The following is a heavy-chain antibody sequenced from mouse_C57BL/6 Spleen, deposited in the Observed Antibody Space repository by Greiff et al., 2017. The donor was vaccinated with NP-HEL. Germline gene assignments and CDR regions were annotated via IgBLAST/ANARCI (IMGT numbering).Heavy chain of an antibody. J-gene: IGHJ1*03. CDR1: GFTFSDYG. V-gene: IGHV5-17*01. CDR3: ARPDYSYWYFDV. Sequence: DVKLVESGGGLVKPGGSLKLSCAASGFTFSDYGMHWVRQAPEKGLEWVAYISSGSSTIYYADPVKGRFTISRDNAKNTLFLQMTSLRSEDTAMYYCARPDYSYWYFDVWGTGTTVTVSS. D-gene: IGHD1-1*02. CDR2: ISSGSSTI.